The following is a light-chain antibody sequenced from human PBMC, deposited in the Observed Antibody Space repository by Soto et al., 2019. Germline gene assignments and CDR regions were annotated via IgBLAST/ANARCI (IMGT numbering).Light chain of an antibody. CDR2: DAS. Sequence: EIVLTQSPATLSLSPGERASLSCRASQSVSSYLAWYQQKPGQAPRLLIYDASNRATGIPARFSGSGSGTDFSLTVGRLEPEDFAVYYCQRYNNWPPIAFGQGTRLEIK. CDR3: QRYNNWPPIA. J-gene: IGKJ5*01. CDR1: QSVSSY. V-gene: IGKV3-11*01.